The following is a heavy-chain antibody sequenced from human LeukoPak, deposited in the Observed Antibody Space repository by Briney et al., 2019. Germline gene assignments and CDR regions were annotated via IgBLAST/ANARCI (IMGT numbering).Heavy chain of an antibody. CDR3: ARGLYTSGWSPNDY. CDR2: INPNSGGT. V-gene: IGHV1-2*02. Sequence: ASVKVSCKASGYTFTGYYMHWVRQAPGQGLEWMGRINPNSGGTNYAQKFQGRVTVTRDTSINTAYMELSRLRSDDTAVYYCARGLYTSGWSPNDYWGQGTLVTVSS. J-gene: IGHJ4*02. CDR1: GYTFTGYY. D-gene: IGHD6-19*01.